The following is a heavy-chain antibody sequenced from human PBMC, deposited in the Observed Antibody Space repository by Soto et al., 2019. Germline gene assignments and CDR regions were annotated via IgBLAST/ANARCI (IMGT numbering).Heavy chain of an antibody. CDR3: ARDLYGSATSHWYFDL. Sequence: GGSLRLSCAASGFTFSTYSMNWVRQAPGKGLEWVSDISSGSSTIYYADSVKGRFTISRDNAKNSLYLQMNSLRDEDTAVYYCARDLYGSATSHWYFDLWGRGTLVTVSS. D-gene: IGHD4-17*01. CDR1: GFTFSTYS. J-gene: IGHJ2*01. V-gene: IGHV3-48*02. CDR2: ISSGSSTI.